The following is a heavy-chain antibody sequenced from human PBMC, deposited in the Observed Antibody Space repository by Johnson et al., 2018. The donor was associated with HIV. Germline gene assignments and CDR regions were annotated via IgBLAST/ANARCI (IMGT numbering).Heavy chain of an antibody. J-gene: IGHJ3*02. CDR1: GFTFSNYG. V-gene: IGHV3-30*02. D-gene: IGHD3-16*01. Sequence: QVQLVESGGDVVQPGGSLRLSCAASGFTFSNYGFHWVRQAPGKGLEWVAFIQYDDNNEYYADSVKGRFTMSRDISKNTVHLQMNSLRVDDTALDYCAKEAPGRWDLPVWAAIDIWGQGTMVTVSS. CDR2: IQYDDNNE. CDR3: AKEAPGRWDLPVWAAIDI.